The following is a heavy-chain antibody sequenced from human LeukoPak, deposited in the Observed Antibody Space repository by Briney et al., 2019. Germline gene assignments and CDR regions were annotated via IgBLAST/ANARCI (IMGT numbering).Heavy chain of an antibody. CDR2: ISGTGDYT. D-gene: IGHD6-13*01. Sequence: GGSLRLSCAASGLTSSTYAMSWVRQALGKGLEWVSAISGTGDYTYYTDSVQGRFTISRDNSKNTLYLQMNSLRAEDTAVYYCAKSAEAAPFYWGQGTLVTVSS. J-gene: IGHJ4*02. CDR3: AKSAEAAPFY. CDR1: GLTSSTYA. V-gene: IGHV3-23*01.